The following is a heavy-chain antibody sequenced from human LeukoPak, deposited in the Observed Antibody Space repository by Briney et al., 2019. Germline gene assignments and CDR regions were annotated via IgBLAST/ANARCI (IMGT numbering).Heavy chain of an antibody. CDR1: GFTFSNYW. CDR2: IRQDGSEK. Sequence: PGGSLRLSCAASGFTFSNYWMSWVRQAPGKGLEWVANIRQDGSEKQYVDSVKGRFTISRDSATNSVYLQMNSLRAEDTAFYYCARDDLRDEGFDVWGQGTMVTVSS. J-gene: IGHJ3*01. CDR3: ARDDLRDEGFDV. V-gene: IGHV3-7*03.